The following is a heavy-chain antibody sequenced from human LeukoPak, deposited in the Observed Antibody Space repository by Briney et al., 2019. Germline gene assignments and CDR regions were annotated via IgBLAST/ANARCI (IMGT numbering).Heavy chain of an antibody. CDR1: GFTFGSYA. CDR2: NTSGGNT. CDR3: AKGSGWYV. J-gene: IGHJ4*02. Sequence: GGSLRLSCAASGFTFGSYAMTWVRQAPGKGLEWVSVNTSGGNTDYADPVKGRFTISRDNSKNTLYLQMNSLRAEDTAVYYCAKGSGWYVWGQGTLVTVSS. V-gene: IGHV3-23*01. D-gene: IGHD6-19*01.